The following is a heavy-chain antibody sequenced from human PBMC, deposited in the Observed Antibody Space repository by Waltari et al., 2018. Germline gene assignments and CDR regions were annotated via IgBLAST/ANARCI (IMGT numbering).Heavy chain of an antibody. CDR3: ARVAGVVVPAAIPYYYYMDV. D-gene: IGHD2-2*01. Sequence: QVQLVQSGAEVKKPGSSVKVSCKASGGTFSGYAISWVRQAPGQGLEWMGGIIPIRGIANYAQKCQGRVTISADESTSTAYMELSSLRSEDTAVYYCARVAGVVVPAAIPYYYYMDVWGKGTTVTVSS. V-gene: IGHV1-69*04. J-gene: IGHJ6*03. CDR2: IIPIRGIA. CDR1: GGTFSGYA.